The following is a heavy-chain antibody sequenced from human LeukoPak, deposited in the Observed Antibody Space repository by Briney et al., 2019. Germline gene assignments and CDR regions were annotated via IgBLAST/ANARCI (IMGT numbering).Heavy chain of an antibody. Sequence: SVKVFCKASGGTFSSYAISWVRQAPGQGLEWMGGIIPIFGTANYAQKFQGRVTITTDESTSTAYMELSSLRSEDTAVYYCARESYYDSSGYFNYWGQGTLVTVSS. D-gene: IGHD3-22*01. CDR1: GGTFSSYA. CDR3: ARESYYDSSGYFNY. J-gene: IGHJ4*02. CDR2: IIPIFGTA. V-gene: IGHV1-69*05.